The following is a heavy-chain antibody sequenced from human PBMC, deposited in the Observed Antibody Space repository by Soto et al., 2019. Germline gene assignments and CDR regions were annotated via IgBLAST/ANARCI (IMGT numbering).Heavy chain of an antibody. D-gene: IGHD3-9*01. J-gene: IGHJ4*02. V-gene: IGHV1-18*01. CDR2: ISPYSGKT. CDR1: GYTFTNYG. CDR3: TRDRLTLTTSLIFDF. Sequence: QVQLVQSGAEVKKPGASVKVSCKASGYTFTNYGIAWVRQAPRQGLEWMGWISPYSGKTDYRQNLQGRVTMTADTSTTTAYMELMRLRSDDTAVYYCTRDRLTLTTSLIFDFWGQGTLVTVSS.